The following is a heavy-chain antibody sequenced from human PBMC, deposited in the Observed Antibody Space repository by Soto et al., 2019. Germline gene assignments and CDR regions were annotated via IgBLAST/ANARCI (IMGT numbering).Heavy chain of an antibody. CDR2: INPSGDST. CDR3: ARDGVAGTYYFDY. Sequence: QVQLVQSGAEVRKPGASVRVYCKASGYTFTSHFIHWVRQAPGQGLEWMEVINPSGDSTSYPQKFQGRVTMTRDTSTSTVYMELSSLRSEDTAVYYCARDGVAGTYYFDYWGQGTLVTVSS. V-gene: IGHV1-46*01. J-gene: IGHJ4*02. D-gene: IGHD6-19*01. CDR1: GYTFTSHF.